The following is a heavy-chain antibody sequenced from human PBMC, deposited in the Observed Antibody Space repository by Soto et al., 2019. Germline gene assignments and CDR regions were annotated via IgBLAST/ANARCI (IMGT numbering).Heavy chain of an antibody. CDR2: IKPDNGNT. Sequence: QLQLVQSGGEVKKPGASVRVSCEAYGYPFSKYGISWIRQAPGQGLEWMGWIKPDNGNTDYAQKFQGRVTMTTETSSNTAYMELRSLRSDDKAVYYCSTSYDSGFGPWGQGTLVSVSS. D-gene: IGHD5-12*01. V-gene: IGHV1-18*04. CDR1: GYPFSKYG. CDR3: STSYDSGFGP. J-gene: IGHJ5*02.